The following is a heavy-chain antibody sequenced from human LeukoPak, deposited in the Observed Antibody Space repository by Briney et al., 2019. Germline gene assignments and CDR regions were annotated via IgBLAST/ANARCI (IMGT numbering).Heavy chain of an antibody. Sequence: GGSLRLSCAASGFTVSINYMIWVRQAPGKGLEWVSVIYSGGSTYYAGSVKGRFTISRDDSNNTLYLQMNSLRAEDTAVYYCAKCSGGSRYSGYWGQGTLVTVSS. J-gene: IGHJ4*02. V-gene: IGHV3-66*01. CDR1: GFTVSINY. D-gene: IGHD2-15*01. CDR3: AKCSGGSRYSGY. CDR2: IYSGGST.